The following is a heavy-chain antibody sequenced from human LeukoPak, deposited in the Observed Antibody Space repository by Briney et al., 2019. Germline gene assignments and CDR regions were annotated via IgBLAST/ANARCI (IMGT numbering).Heavy chain of an antibody. J-gene: IGHJ3*02. CDR1: GGSISSYY. V-gene: IGHV4-59*01. D-gene: IGHD3-22*01. CDR3: ARGNYYDSSGYPPMDI. Sequence: SETLSLTCTVSGGSISSYYWSWIRQPPGKGLEWIGYIYYSGSTNYNPSLKSRVTISVDTSKNQFSLKLSSVTAADTAVYYCARGNYYDSSGYPPMDIWGQGTMVTVSS. CDR2: IYYSGST.